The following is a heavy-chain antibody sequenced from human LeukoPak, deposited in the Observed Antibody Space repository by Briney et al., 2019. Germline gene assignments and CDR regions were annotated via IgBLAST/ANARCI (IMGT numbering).Heavy chain of an antibody. Sequence: SETLSLTCTVSGGSISSYYWSWLRQPPGKGLEWMGYIYYSGSTNYNPSLKSRVTISVDTSKNQFSLKLSSVTAADTAVYYCARDGYNWNDLDYWGQGTLVTVSS. D-gene: IGHD1-20*01. CDR1: GGSISSYY. CDR2: IYYSGST. J-gene: IGHJ4*02. V-gene: IGHV4-59*01. CDR3: ARDGYNWNDLDY.